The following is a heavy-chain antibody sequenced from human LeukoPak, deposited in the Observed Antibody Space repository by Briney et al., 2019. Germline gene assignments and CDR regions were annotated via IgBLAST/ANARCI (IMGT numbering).Heavy chain of an antibody. CDR2: INHSGST. D-gene: IGHD1-26*01. Sequence: SETLSLTCAVYGGSFSGYYWSWIRQPPGKGLEWIGEINHSGSTNYNPSLKSRVTMSVDRSKNQFSLNLSSVTAADTAVYFCARLPNSGSYFSFDPRGQGTLVTVSS. CDR3: ARLPNSGSYFSFDP. V-gene: IGHV4-34*01. J-gene: IGHJ5*02. CDR1: GGSFSGYY.